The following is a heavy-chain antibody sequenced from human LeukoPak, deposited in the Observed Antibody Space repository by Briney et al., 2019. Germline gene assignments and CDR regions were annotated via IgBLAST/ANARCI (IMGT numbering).Heavy chain of an antibody. V-gene: IGHV3-66*01. J-gene: IGHJ4*02. CDR2: IYSGGST. D-gene: IGHD6-25*01. CDR1: GFIVSNNY. Sequence: GGSLRLSCAASGFIVSNNYMNWVRQAPGKGLEWVSVIYSGGSTFYADSVKGRFTISRDNSKNTLYLQMNSLRAEDTAVYYCARAPPREQGLFGYFGDWGQGTLVTVSS. CDR3: ARAPPREQGLFGYFGD.